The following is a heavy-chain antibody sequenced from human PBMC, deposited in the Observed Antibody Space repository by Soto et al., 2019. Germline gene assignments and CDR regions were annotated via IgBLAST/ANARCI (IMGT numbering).Heavy chain of an antibody. Sequence: EVQLLESGGGLVQPGGSLRLSCAASGFSIGSSAWSWVRQAPGKGLDWVSTIGGNGVTTFYADSVKGRFTISRDISRXXXXXXXXXXXXXXXALYYCAKSSRYCSGGGCFYYFDYWGQGTLVTVSS. J-gene: IGHJ4*02. D-gene: IGHD2-15*01. CDR1: GFSIGSSA. CDR2: IGGNGVTT. V-gene: IGHV3-23*01. CDR3: AKSSRYCSGGGCFYYFDY.